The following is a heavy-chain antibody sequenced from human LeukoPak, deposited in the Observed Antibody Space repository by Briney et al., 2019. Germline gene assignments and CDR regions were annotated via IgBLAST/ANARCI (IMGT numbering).Heavy chain of an antibody. D-gene: IGHD3-3*01. CDR1: GYTSTSYG. J-gene: IGHJ4*02. CDR3: ARDRDYDFWSGGFDY. V-gene: IGHV1-18*01. CDR2: ISAYNGNT. Sequence: ASVKVSCTASGYTSTSYGISWVRQAPGQGLEWMGWISAYNGNTNYAQKLQGRVTMTTDTSTSTAYMELRSLRSDDTAVYYCARDRDYDFWSGGFDYWGQGTLVTVSS.